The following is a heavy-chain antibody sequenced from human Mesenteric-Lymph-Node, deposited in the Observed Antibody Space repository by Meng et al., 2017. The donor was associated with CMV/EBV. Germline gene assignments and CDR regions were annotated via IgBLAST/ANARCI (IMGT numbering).Heavy chain of an antibody. CDR3: ARVKGSSWYGGAFDI. D-gene: IGHD6-13*01. CDR2: INWNGGST. V-gene: IGHV3-20*01. Sequence: GGSLRLSCGASGFTFSDHYLAWVRQAPGKGLEWVSGINWNGGSTGYADSVKGRFTISRDNAKNSLYLQMNSLRAEDTALYHCARVKGSSWYGGAFDIWGQGTMVTVSS. CDR1: GFTFSDHY. J-gene: IGHJ3*02.